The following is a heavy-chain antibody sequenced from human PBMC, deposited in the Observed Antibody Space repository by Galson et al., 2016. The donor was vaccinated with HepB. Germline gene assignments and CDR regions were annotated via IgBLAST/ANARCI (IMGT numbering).Heavy chain of an antibody. V-gene: IGHV3-23*01. CDR3: VKGSAPSCTNHICYDFGS. CDR1: GFTFNTYA. CDR2: ISDGGHYT. Sequence: SLRLSCAASGFTFNTYAMGWVRQTPGKGLEWVSGISDGGHYTYFADSVKGRFMLSRDNSKNTVNLLMNSLRVEDTAVYYCVKGSAPSCTNHICYDFGSWGLGTLVTCSS. D-gene: IGHD2-8*01. J-gene: IGHJ4*02.